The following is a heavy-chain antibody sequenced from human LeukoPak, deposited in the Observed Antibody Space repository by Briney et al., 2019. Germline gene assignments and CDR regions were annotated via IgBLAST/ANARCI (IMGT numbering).Heavy chain of an antibody. CDR2: MSGDGVYT. CDR3: APLYRSATGSERPDY. J-gene: IGHJ4*02. V-gene: IGHV3-23*01. CDR1: GFTFSSYA. Sequence: GGSLRLSCAASGFTFSSYAMTWVRQTPEKGLEWVSAMSGDGVYTYYTDSVRGRFTISRDNSKNTLYLQMDSLRAEDTAVYFCAPLYRSATGSERPDYWGQGTLVTVSS. D-gene: IGHD6-13*01.